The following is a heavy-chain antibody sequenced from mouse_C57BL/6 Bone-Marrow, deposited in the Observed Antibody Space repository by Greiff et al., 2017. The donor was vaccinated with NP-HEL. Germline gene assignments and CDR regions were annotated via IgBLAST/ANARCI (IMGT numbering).Heavy chain of an antibody. CDR3: ARCPVIYYDCFYWYFDV. Sequence: VKLVESGAELAKPGASVKLSCKASGYTFTSYWMHWVKQRPGQGLEWIGYINPSSGYTKYNQKFKDKATLTADKSSSTAYMKLSSLTYEDSAVYYGARCPVIYYDCFYWYFDVWGTGTTVTVSS. J-gene: IGHJ1*03. V-gene: IGHV1-7*01. CDR2: INPSSGYT. CDR1: GYTFTSYW. D-gene: IGHD2-4*01.